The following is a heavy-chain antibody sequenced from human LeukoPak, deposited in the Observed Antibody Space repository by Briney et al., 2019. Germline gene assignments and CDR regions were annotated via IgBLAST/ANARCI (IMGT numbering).Heavy chain of an antibody. Sequence: SETLSLTCAVHGGSFSGYYWSWIRQPPGKGLEWIGEINHSGSTNYNPSLKSRVTISVDTSKNQFSLKLSSVTAPDTAVYYCAREVSDYYDSSGYYYSLWFDPWGQGTLVTVSS. J-gene: IGHJ5*02. CDR2: INHSGST. V-gene: IGHV4-34*01. CDR1: GGSFSGYY. D-gene: IGHD3-22*01. CDR3: AREVSDYYDSSGYYYSLWFDP.